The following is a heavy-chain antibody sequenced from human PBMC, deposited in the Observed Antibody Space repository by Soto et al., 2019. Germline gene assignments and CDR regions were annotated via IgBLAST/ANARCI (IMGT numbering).Heavy chain of an antibody. V-gene: IGHV4-59*01. Sequence: SETLSLTCTVSGGFISAYYWSWIRQSPGKGLGWIGYIYYSGITKYNPSLKSRVTLSIDTSKNQFSLNLSSVTAADTAVYYCARAVSGYSSAGFDPWGQGTLVTVSS. CDR1: GGFISAYY. D-gene: IGHD6-19*01. J-gene: IGHJ5*02. CDR3: ARAVSGYSSAGFDP. CDR2: IYYSGIT.